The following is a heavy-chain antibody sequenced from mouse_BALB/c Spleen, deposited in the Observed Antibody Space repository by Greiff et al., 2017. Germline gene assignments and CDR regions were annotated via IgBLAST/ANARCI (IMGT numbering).Heavy chain of an antibody. D-gene: IGHD1-1*01. V-gene: IGHV1-4*01. Sequence: VQLQESGAELARPGASVKMSCKASGYTFTSYTMHWVKQRPGQGLEWIGYINPSSGYTNYNQKFKDKATLTADKSSSTAYMQLSSLTSEDSAVYYCARSGSLYYGSTIAWFADWGQGTLVTVSA. J-gene: IGHJ3*01. CDR2: INPSSGYT. CDR3: ARSGSLYYGSTIAWFAD. CDR1: GYTFTSYT.